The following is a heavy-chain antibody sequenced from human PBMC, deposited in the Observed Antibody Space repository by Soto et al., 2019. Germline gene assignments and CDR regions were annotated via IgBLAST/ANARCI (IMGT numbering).Heavy chain of an antibody. CDR3: EAANDFSNGYYSDY. Sequence: GPSVKVSCKASEFTFSSSAVQWFRQGLGQRLEWIGWIVVDNGKTKYAQKFRDRVTITRDMSTSTDYMELSSLRYEDTAVYYCEAANDFSNGYYSDYWGQGTPVTVSS. CDR1: EFTFSSSA. J-gene: IGHJ4*02. D-gene: IGHD3-3*01. CDR2: IVVDNGKT. V-gene: IGHV1-58*01.